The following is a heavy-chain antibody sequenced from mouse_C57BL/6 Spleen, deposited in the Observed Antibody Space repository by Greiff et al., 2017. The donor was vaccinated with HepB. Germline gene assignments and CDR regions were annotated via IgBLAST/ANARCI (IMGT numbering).Heavy chain of an antibody. J-gene: IGHJ3*01. CDR3: ARSQGDYAGACFAY. CDR1: GYAFSSYW. CDR2: IYPGDGDT. V-gene: IGHV1-80*01. Sequence: VQLQQSGAELVKPGASVKISCKASGYAFSSYWMNWVKQRPGKGLEWIGQIYPGDGDTNYNGKFKGKATLTADKSSSTAYMQLSCLTSEDSPVYFCARSQGDYAGACFAYWGQGTLVTVSA. D-gene: IGHD2-4*01.